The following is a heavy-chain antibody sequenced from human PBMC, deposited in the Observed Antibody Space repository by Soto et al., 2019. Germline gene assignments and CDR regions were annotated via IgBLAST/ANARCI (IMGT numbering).Heavy chain of an antibody. CDR1: GGSISSYY. CDR2: MYNTGST. CDR3: ARAARDPYYYYYGMDV. D-gene: IGHD6-6*01. V-gene: IGHV4-59*01. Sequence: SETLSLTCTVSGGSISSYYWSWIRQHQGKGLEWIGYMYNTGSTIYNPSLKSRVTISVDTSKNQFSLKLSSVTAADTAVYYCARAARDPYYYYYGMDVWGQGTTVTVSS. J-gene: IGHJ6*02.